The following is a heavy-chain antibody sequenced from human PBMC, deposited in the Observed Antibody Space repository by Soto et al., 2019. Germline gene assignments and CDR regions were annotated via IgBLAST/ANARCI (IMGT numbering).Heavy chain of an antibody. Sequence: EVQLLESGGGLVQPGGSLRLSCAASGFTFSSYAMSWVRQAPGKGLEWVSAISGSGGSTYYADSVKGRFTISRDNSKNTLYLQMNSLRAEDTAVYDCAKDRSGGSCYSNWFDPWGQGTLVTVSS. D-gene: IGHD2-15*01. CDR2: ISGSGGST. V-gene: IGHV3-23*01. CDR1: GFTFSSYA. J-gene: IGHJ5*02. CDR3: AKDRSGGSCYSNWFDP.